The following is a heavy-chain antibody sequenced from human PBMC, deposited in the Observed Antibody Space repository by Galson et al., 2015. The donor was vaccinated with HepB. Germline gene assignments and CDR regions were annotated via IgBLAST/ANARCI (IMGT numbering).Heavy chain of an antibody. Sequence: SLRLSCAASGFTFSSYAMHWVRQAPGKGLAYVSAINTNGGSTNYVSSVEGRFTISRDNSKNTLYLQMGSLRAEDMAVYYCARLYCSGGSCYFDYWGQGTLVTVSS. V-gene: IGHV3-64*01. CDR2: INTNGGST. CDR1: GFTFSSYA. CDR3: ARLYCSGGSCYFDY. J-gene: IGHJ4*02. D-gene: IGHD2-15*01.